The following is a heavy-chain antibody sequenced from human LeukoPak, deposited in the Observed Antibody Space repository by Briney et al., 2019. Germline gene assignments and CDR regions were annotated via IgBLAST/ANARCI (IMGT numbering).Heavy chain of an antibody. J-gene: IGHJ4*02. Sequence: SETLSLTCTVSGGSISSGDYYWSWIRQPPGKGLEWIGCIYYSGSTYYNPSLKSRVTISVDTSKNQFSLKLSSVTAADTAVYYCARGTLYCSGGSCYSGGYFDYWGQGTLVTVSS. V-gene: IGHV4-30-4*01. CDR2: IYYSGST. CDR3: ARGTLYCSGGSCYSGGYFDY. D-gene: IGHD2-15*01. CDR1: GGSISSGDYY.